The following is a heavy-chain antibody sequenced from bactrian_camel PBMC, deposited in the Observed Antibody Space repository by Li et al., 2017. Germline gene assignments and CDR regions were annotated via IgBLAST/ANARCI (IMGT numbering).Heavy chain of an antibody. J-gene: IGHJ4*01. Sequence: HVQLVESGGDSVEAGGSLKLSCTISGYTQMKSCMGWFRQVAGKEREGVASIDSDGMPSYSDSVKGRFTISRDNAKDTLYLQMNSLKIEDTAVYYCALGSSRQATMTARGKGTQVTVS. D-gene: IGHD3*01. CDR1: GYTQMKSC. CDR2: IDSDGMP. V-gene: IGHV3S9*01.